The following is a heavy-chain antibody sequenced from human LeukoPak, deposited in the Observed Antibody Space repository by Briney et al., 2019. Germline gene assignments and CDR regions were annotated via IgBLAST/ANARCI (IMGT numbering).Heavy chain of an antibody. CDR1: GGSFSEDSLY. CDR3: ARAPGVAAAGNDY. Sequence: SETLSLTCAVYGGSFSEDSLYWSWLRQSPGKGLEWIGEIKHSGNTNYNPSLESRVTMSVDTSKKEFSLRLSSVTAADTAVYYCARAPGVAAAGNDYWGQGTLVTVSS. D-gene: IGHD6-13*01. V-gene: IGHV4-34*01. CDR2: IKHSGNT. J-gene: IGHJ4*02.